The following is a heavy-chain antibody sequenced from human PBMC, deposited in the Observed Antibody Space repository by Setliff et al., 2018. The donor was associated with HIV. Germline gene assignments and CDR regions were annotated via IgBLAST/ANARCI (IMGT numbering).Heavy chain of an antibody. CDR3: ARDSGTNDHFLSPYYGALDF. J-gene: IGHJ4*02. CDR1: GYSFTAYG. V-gene: IGHV1-18*01. CDR2: INIDSGHT. D-gene: IGHD3-3*02. Sequence: ASVKVSCKASGYSFTAYGISWVRQAPGQGFEWMGWINIDSGHTNFAQKFQDRVTVTTDTSTNTTYMELRGLRSDDTATYYCARDSGTNDHFLSPYYGALDFWGLGTLVTVSS.